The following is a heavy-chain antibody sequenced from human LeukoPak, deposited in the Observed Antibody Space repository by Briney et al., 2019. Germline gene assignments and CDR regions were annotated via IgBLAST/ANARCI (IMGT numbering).Heavy chain of an antibody. Sequence: GGSLRLSCAVSGFTFSNYAMSWVPQAPGKGLVWVSRINSDGSITTYADSVKGRFTISRDNAKNTLYLQMNSLRAEDTAVYYCATWYTIGWYYDWGQGTLVTVSS. V-gene: IGHV3-74*01. CDR3: ATWYTIGWYYD. CDR1: GFTFSNYA. CDR2: INSDGSIT. D-gene: IGHD6-19*01. J-gene: IGHJ4*02.